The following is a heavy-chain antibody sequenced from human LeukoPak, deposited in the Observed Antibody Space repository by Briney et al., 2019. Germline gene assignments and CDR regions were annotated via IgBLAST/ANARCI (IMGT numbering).Heavy chain of an antibody. J-gene: IGHJ4*02. CDR1: GYTFTGYY. CDR2: INPNSGGT. D-gene: IGHD6-19*01. V-gene: IGHV1-2*02. Sequence: ASVKVSCKASGYTFTGYYMHWMRQAPGQGLEWMGWINPNSGGTNYAQKFQGRVTMTRDTSISTAYMELSRLRSDDTAVYYCAREPVAVAGTGLYYWGQGTLVTVSS. CDR3: AREPVAVAGTGLYY.